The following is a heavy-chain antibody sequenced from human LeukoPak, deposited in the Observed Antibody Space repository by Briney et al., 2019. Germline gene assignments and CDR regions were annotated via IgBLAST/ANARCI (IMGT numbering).Heavy chain of an antibody. CDR1: GFTFSDYY. CDR3: ARDGGRSVNYDSSGYAFDI. V-gene: IGHV3-11*04. D-gene: IGHD3-22*01. CDR2: ISSSGSTI. J-gene: IGHJ3*02. Sequence: GGSLGLSCAASGFTFSDYYMSWIRQAPGKGLEWVSYISSSGSTIYYADSVKGRFTISRDNAKNSLYLQMNSLRAEDTAVYYCARDGGRSVNYDSSGYAFDIWGQGTMVTVSS.